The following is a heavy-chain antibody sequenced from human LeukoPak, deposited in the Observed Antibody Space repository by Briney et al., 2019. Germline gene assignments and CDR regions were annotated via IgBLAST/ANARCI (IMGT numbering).Heavy chain of an antibody. J-gene: IGHJ3*02. D-gene: IGHD2-8*01. CDR1: GFTFSSYS. V-gene: IGHV3-30*02. CDR3: AKDGVWGGPHHAFDI. CDR2: IRYDGSNK. Sequence: GGSLRLSCAASGFTFSSYSMNWVRQAPGKGLEWVAFIRYDGSNKYYADSVKGRFTISRDNSKNTLYLQMNSLRAEDTAVYYCAKDGVWGGPHHAFDIWGQGTMVTVSS.